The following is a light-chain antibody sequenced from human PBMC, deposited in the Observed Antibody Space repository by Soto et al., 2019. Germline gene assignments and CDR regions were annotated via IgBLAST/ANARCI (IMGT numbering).Light chain of an antibody. J-gene: IGLJ3*02. CDR1: SSDVGGYNY. V-gene: IGLV2-14*01. CDR2: EVS. Sequence: QSALTQPASVSGSPGQSITISCTGTSSDVGGYNYVSWYQQHPGKSPKLIIYEVSDRPSGVSHRFSGSKSGNTASLTISGLQAEDEADYYCSSYASSILWVFGGGTKLTVL. CDR3: SSYASSILWV.